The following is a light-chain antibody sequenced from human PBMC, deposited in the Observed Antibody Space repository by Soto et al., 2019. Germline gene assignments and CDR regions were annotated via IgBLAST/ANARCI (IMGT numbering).Light chain of an antibody. Sequence: EIVMTQSPATLSVSPGERATLSCRASQSISSSLAWYQQKPGQAPRLLIYGASTRATGNPARFSGSGSGTEFTLTVSSLQSEDFAVYYSQQYNNGPTYTFGQGTKLEIK. CDR2: GAS. V-gene: IGKV3-15*01. CDR3: QQYNNGPTYT. CDR1: QSISSS. J-gene: IGKJ2*01.